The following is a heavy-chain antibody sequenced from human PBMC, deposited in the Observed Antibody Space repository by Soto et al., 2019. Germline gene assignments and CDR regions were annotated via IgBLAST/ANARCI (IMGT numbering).Heavy chain of an antibody. CDR1: GGSFSGYY. D-gene: IGHD3-16*01. CDR2: INHSGST. CDR3: ARGRPGTFGPDY. Sequence: SETLSLTCAVYGGSFSGYYWSWIRQPPGKGLEWIGEINHSGSTNYNPSLKSRVTISVDTSKNQFSLKLSSVTAADTAVYYCARGRPGTFGPDYWGQGTLVTVSS. V-gene: IGHV4-34*01. J-gene: IGHJ4*02.